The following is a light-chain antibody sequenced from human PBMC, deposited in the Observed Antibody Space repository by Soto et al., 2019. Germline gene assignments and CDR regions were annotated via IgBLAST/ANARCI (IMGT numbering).Light chain of an antibody. CDR1: QSVSSDY. CDR2: GAS. V-gene: IGKV3-20*01. J-gene: IGKJ5*01. Sequence: EIVLTQSPGTLSVSPGERATLSCRASQSVSSDYLAWYQQKRGQAPRLLIYGASSRATGIPDRFSGSGSGTVFTLTITRLEPEDFAVDYCEQDRRSSFTFGHGTGLEIK. CDR3: EQDRRSSFT.